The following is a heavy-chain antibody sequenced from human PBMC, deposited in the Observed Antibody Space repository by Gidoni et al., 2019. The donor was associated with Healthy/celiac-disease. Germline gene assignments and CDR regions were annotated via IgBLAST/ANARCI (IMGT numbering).Heavy chain of an antibody. J-gene: IGHJ4*02. CDR2: IYYSGST. V-gene: IGHV4-30-4*01. CDR1: GGSISSGDYY. Sequence: QVQLQESGPGLVKPSQTLSLTCTVPGGSISSGDYYWSWIRQPPGKGLEWIGYIYYSGSTYYNPSLKSRVTISVDTSKNQFSLKLSSVTAADTAVYYCARGEAVAGDSFDYWGQGTLVTVSS. D-gene: IGHD6-19*01. CDR3: ARGEAVAGDSFDY.